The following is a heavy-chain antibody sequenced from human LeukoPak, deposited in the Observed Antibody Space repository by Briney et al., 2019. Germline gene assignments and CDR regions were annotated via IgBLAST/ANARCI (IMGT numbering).Heavy chain of an antibody. J-gene: IGHJ4*02. CDR3: SSLADY. Sequence: GGSLRLSCAASGFTFSGSAMHWVRHASGKGLEWVGRIRSKANNYATAYAASVKGRFTISRDDSKNTAYLQMNSLKTEDAAVYYCSSLADYWGQGTLVTVSS. D-gene: IGHD3-3*02. CDR2: IRSKANNYAT. V-gene: IGHV3-73*01. CDR1: GFTFSGSA.